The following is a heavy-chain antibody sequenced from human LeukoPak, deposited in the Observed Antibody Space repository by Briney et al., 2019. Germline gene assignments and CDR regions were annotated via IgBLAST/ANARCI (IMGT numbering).Heavy chain of an antibody. D-gene: IGHD6-13*01. J-gene: IGHJ1*01. V-gene: IGHV3-48*04. Sequence: GGSLRLSCEGSGFIFGGHTLNWVRQAPGKGLEWVSSISNSGTAIYYADSVKGRFTISRDNAKNSLYLQMNSLRAEDTAVYYCAKTKGWGIAAAGKYFQHWGQGTLVTVSS. CDR3: AKTKGWGIAAAGKYFQH. CDR1: GFIFGGHT. CDR2: ISNSGTAI.